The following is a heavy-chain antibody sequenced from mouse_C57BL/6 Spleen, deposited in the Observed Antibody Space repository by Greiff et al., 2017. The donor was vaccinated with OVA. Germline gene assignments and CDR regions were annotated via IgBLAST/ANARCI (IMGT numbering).Heavy chain of an antibody. D-gene: IGHD1-1*01. Sequence: EVQLQESGAELVRPGASVKLSCTASGFNIKDDYMHWVKQRPEQGLEWIGWVDPENGDTEYASKFQGKATITADSYSNTAYLQLSSLTSEDTAVYYCTTGYYGSSSYYYAMDYWGQGTSVTVSS. CDR2: VDPENGDT. V-gene: IGHV14-4*01. CDR3: TTGYYGSSSYYYAMDY. CDR1: GFNIKDDY. J-gene: IGHJ4*01.